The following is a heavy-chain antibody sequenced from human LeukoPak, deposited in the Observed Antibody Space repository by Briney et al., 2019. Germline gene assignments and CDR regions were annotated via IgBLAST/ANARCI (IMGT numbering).Heavy chain of an antibody. J-gene: IGHJ3*01. CDR2: INPDGGNT. D-gene: IGHD5-24*01. CDR1: GYTFTNSY. Sequence: ASVKVSCKASGYTFTNSYIHWVRQAPGQVREWMGLINPDGGNTNYAQNFQGRVTLTRDTSTSTVYMELSSLRSEDTAIYYCARIRDGYNDAYDLWGQGTVVTVPS. V-gene: IGHV1-46*01. CDR3: ARIRDGYNDAYDL.